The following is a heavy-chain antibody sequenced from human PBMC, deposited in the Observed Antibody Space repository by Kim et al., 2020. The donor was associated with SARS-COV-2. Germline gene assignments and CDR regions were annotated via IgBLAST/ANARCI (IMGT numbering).Heavy chain of an antibody. Sequence: GGSLRLSCAASGFTFSSYWMHWVRQAPGKGLVWVSRINSDGSSTSYADSVKGRFTISRDNAKNTLYLQMNSLRAEDTAVYYCARDVPYYDFWSGYYKYYFDYWGQGTLVTVSS. V-gene: IGHV3-74*01. D-gene: IGHD3-3*01. CDR2: INSDGSST. CDR3: ARDVPYYDFWSGYYKYYFDY. J-gene: IGHJ4*02. CDR1: GFTFSSYW.